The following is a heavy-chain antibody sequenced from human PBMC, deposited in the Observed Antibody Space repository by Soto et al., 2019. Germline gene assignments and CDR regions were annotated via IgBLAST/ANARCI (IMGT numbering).Heavy chain of an antibody. CDR3: ARTTYGDYAAFDI. Sequence: PSETLSLTCTVFGGSISSYYWSWIRQPPGKGLEWIGYIYYSGSTNYNPSLKSRVTTSVDTSKNQFSLKLSSVTAADTAVYYCARTTYGDYAAFDIWGQGTMVTVSS. J-gene: IGHJ3*02. V-gene: IGHV4-59*01. CDR1: GGSISSYY. CDR2: IYYSGST. D-gene: IGHD4-17*01.